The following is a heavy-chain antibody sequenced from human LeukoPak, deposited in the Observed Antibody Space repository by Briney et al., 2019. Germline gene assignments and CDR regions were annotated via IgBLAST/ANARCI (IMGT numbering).Heavy chain of an antibody. CDR3: ARHYGW. V-gene: IGHV4-39*01. D-gene: IGHD2-15*01. J-gene: IGHJ4*02. CDR1: GGSISGSSYY. CDR2: FYYSGST. Sequence: SETLSLTCTVSGGSISGSSYYWGWIRPPPGKGLGWIGSFYYSGSTYYNPSLKSRVTISVDTSKNQSSLRLSSVTATDTAVYYCARHYGWWGQGTLVTVSS.